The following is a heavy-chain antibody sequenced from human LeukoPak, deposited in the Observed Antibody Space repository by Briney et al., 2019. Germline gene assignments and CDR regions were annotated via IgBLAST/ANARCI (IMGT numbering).Heavy chain of an antibody. CDR1: GGSISSYY. Sequence: PSETLSLTCTVSGGSISSYYWSWIRQPPGKGLEWIGYIYYSGSTNYNPSLKSRVTISVETSKNQFSLRLNSVTATDTAMYYCARGPYSYDSSGCFDYWGQGALVTVSS. D-gene: IGHD3-22*01. J-gene: IGHJ4*02. V-gene: IGHV4-59*08. CDR3: ARGPYSYDSSGCFDY. CDR2: IYYSGST.